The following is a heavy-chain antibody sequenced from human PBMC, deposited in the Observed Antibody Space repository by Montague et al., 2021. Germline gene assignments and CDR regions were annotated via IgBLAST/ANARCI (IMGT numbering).Heavy chain of an antibody. D-gene: IGHD2-2*01. V-gene: IGHV2-5*02. CDR3: VHRSSTSLIDY. CDR2: IYWDDDK. Sequence: PALVKPTQTLTLTCTFSGFSLSTNGAGVGWFRQPPGKAPDWLALIYWDDDKRYSPSLKNRLTVTKDTSKNQVVLTVTNMDPVDTATYYCVHRSSTSLIDYWGQGTLVTVSS. CDR1: GFSLSTNGAG. J-gene: IGHJ4*02.